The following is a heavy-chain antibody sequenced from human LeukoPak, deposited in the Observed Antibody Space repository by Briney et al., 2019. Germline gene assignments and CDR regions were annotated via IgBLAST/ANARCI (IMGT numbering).Heavy chain of an antibody. CDR1: GYTFTGYY. J-gene: IGHJ4*02. V-gene: IGHV1-2*04. Sequence: ASVKVSCKASGYTFTGYYMHWVRQAPGQGLEWMGWINPNSGGTNYAQKFQGWVTMTRDTSISTAYMELSRLRSDDTAVYYCGREFCDAVRCFFPDYWGQGTLVTVSS. CDR3: GREFCDAVRCFFPDY. CDR2: INPNSGGT. D-gene: IGHD3-16*01.